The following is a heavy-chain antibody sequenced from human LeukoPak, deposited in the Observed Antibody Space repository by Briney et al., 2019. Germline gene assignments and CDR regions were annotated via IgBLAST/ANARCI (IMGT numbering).Heavy chain of an antibody. CDR3: ARQTTVATDF. J-gene: IGHJ4*02. Sequence: GGSLRLSCTASGFSFSNFGMHWVRQAPDKGLEWVTLIYYDGTNRYYADSVKGRFTVSRDNSNNTVYLQMNSLRVEDTAVYYCARQTTVATDFWGQGTLVTVSS. V-gene: IGHV3-33*01. CDR2: IYYDGTNR. D-gene: IGHD4-23*01. CDR1: GFSFSNFG.